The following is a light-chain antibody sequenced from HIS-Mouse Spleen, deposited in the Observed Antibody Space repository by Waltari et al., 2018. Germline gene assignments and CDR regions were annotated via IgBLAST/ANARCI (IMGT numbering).Light chain of an antibody. CDR3: AAWDDSLSGPV. J-gene: IGLJ3*02. CDR2: RKN. CDR1: SPNIERNY. Sequence: QSVLTQPPSASGTPGQRVTTSCSGSSPNIERNYASWYQQPPGTAPKLLIYRKNHRPSGVPDRFSGSKSGTSASLAISGLRSEDEADYYCAAWDDSLSGPVFGGGTKLTVL. V-gene: IGLV1-47*01.